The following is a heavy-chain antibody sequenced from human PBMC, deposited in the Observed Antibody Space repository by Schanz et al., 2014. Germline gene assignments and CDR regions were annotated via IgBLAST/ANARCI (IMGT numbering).Heavy chain of an antibody. CDR2: ISHNSHYT. CDR3: AKESEIVVVVGTSMSGDFHH. J-gene: IGHJ1*01. CDR1: GFTFSDYY. V-gene: IGHV3-11*05. D-gene: IGHD2-15*01. Sequence: VQLVESGGGVVRPGGSLRLSCAASGFTFSDYYMSWIRQAPGKGLEWVSYISHNSHYTNYADSVKGRFTISRDNSKNTLYLQMNNLRAEDTAVYFCAKESEIVVVVGTSMSGDFHHWGQGTLVTVSS.